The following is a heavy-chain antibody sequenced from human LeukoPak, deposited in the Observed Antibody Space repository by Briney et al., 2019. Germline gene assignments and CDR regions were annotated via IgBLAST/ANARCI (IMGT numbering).Heavy chain of an antibody. CDR3: ARVPVVTMVRGVINWFDP. CDR1: GYTFTSYY. V-gene: IGHV1-46*01. CDR2: INPSGGST. D-gene: IGHD3-10*01. Sequence: GASVKVSCKASGYTFTSYYMHWVRQAPGQGLEWMGIINPSGGSTSYAQKFQGRVTMTRDTSTSTVYMELSSLRSEDTAVYYCARVPVVTMVRGVINWFDPWGQGTLVTVSS. J-gene: IGHJ5*02.